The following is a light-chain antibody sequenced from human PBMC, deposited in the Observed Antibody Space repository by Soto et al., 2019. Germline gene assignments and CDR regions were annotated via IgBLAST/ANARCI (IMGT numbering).Light chain of an antibody. CDR3: SSYTSSTTLA. CDR2: EVS. J-gene: IGLJ2*01. Sequence: QSALIQPASVSGSPGQSITISCTGTSRDVGGSNYVSWYQHHPHRAPKLLIYEVSYRPSGVSSRFSGSKSGNTASLTISGLQAEDEADYYCSSYTSSTTLAFGGGTKLTVL. CDR1: SRDVGGSNY. V-gene: IGLV2-14*01.